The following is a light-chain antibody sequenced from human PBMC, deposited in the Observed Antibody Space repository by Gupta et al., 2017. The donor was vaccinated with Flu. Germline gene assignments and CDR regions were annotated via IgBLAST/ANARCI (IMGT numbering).Light chain of an antibody. CDR2: DAS. V-gene: IGKV3-11*01. J-gene: IGKJ2*01. CDR1: QSVSSY. Sequence: EIVLTQSPATLSLSPGERATLSCRASQSVSSYLAWYQQKPGQSPRLLIYDASNRDTGIPARFSGSGSGKDLTLTISSREPEDFAVYYYRQRGNWPPHTFGQGTKLEIK. CDR3: RQRGNWPPHT.